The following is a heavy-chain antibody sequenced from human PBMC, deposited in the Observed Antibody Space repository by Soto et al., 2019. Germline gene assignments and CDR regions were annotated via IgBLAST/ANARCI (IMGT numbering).Heavy chain of an antibody. CDR1: GYTFTEYN. V-gene: IGHV1-2*02. Sequence: ASVKVSCKASGYTFTEYNLYWVLQAPGEGPEWLGGINPRTGDTNQAQKFQGRVTMTRDMSLTTAYMELHRLTSDDTAVYYCARDPIGGGAPYYFDYWGQGSLVTVSS. J-gene: IGHJ4*02. D-gene: IGHD3-16*01. CDR2: INPRTGDT. CDR3: ARDPIGGGAPYYFDY.